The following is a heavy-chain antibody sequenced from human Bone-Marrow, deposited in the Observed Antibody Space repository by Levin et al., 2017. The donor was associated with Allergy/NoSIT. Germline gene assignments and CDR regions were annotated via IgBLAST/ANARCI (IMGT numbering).Heavy chain of an antibody. D-gene: IGHD5-18*01. CDR1: GYTFTGYY. V-gene: IGHV1-2*02. Sequence: ASVKVSCKASGYTFTGYYMHWVRQAPGQGLEWMGWINHNSGGTNYAQKFQGRVTMTRDTSISTAYMELSRLRSDDTAVYYCARPCGDTAPFDIWGQGTMVTVSS. CDR2: INHNSGGT. J-gene: IGHJ3*02. CDR3: ARPCGDTAPFDI.